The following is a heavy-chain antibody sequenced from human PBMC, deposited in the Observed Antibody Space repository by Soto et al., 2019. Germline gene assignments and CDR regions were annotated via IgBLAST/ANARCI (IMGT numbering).Heavy chain of an antibody. Sequence: PSETLSLTCAVYGGSFSGYYWTWIRQPPGEGLEWIGEINHSGSSNYNPSLKSRVTMSVVTSKNQFSLNLTSVTAADTAVYYCARGGGGISSTWYVFDSWGQGTPVTVSS. D-gene: IGHD6-13*01. V-gene: IGHV4-34*01. CDR3: ARGGGGISSTWYVFDS. J-gene: IGHJ4*02. CDR2: INHSGSS. CDR1: GGSFSGYY.